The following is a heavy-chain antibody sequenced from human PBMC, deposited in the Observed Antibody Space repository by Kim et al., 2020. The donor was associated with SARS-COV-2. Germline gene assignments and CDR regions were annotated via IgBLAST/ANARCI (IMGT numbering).Heavy chain of an antibody. CDR3: AREGPAAPYYYFGVDV. CDR2: MYYSGTT. CDR1: GDSISAYY. V-gene: IGHV4-59*13. J-gene: IGHJ6*02. D-gene: IGHD2-2*01. Sequence: SETLSLTCTVSGDSISAYYWSWIRQPLGKGLEWIGYMYYSGTTKYNPSLKSRVTISVDTSKNQFSLKLSSVTAADTAVYYCAREGPAAPYYYFGVDVRGQGTTVTVSS.